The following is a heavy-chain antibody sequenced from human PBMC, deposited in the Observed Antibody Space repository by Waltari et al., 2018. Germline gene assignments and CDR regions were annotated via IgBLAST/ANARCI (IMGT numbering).Heavy chain of an antibody. Sequence: QVQLVQSGAEVKKPGASVKVSCKASGYTFTSNDVNWVRQATGQGLEWMGWMNPNSGNTGHAQKFQGRVTMTRNTSISTAYMELSSLRSEDTAVYYCARVSSYHDFWSGEGWFDPWGQGTLVTVSS. CDR1: GYTFTSND. V-gene: IGHV1-8*02. CDR3: ARVSSYHDFWSGEGWFDP. CDR2: MNPNSGNT. D-gene: IGHD3-3*01. J-gene: IGHJ5*02.